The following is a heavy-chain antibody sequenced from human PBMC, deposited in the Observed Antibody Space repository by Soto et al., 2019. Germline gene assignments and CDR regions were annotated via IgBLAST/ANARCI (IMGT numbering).Heavy chain of an antibody. CDR1: GFTFNRYA. J-gene: IGHJ6*02. Sequence: PGGSLRLSCAASGFTFNRYAMSWVRQAPGKGLEWVSTISGSGGSTYYADSVQGRFSISRDNSKNTLSLQVNSLRAEDTAVYYCAKEVWSGPMDVWGQGTTVTVSS. V-gene: IGHV3-23*01. CDR2: ISGSGGST. D-gene: IGHD3-3*01. CDR3: AKEVWSGPMDV.